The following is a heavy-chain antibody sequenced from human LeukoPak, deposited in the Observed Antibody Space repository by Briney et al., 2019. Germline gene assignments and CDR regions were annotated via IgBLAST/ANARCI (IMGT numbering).Heavy chain of an antibody. V-gene: IGHV4-59*01. J-gene: IGHJ6*02. CDR1: GGSIFSYY. D-gene: IGHD3-3*01. CDR3: ARAGKYYDFWSGLGYYYGMDV. Sequence: SETLSLTCTVSGGSIFSYYWSWIRQSPGKGLEWIGYVYNGGSTNYNPSLKSRVTISVDTSKNQFSLKLSSVTAADTAVYYCARAGKYYDFWSGLGYYYGMDVWGQGTTVTVSS. CDR2: VYNGGST.